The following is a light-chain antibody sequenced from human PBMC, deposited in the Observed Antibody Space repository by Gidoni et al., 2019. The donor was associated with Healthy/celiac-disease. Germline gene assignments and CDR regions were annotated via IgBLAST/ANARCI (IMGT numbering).Light chain of an antibody. J-gene: IGKJ5*01. CDR3: QQSDRTPPIT. V-gene: IGKV1-39*01. CDR1: QRIRSY. Sequence: HLAQSPSSLSASVGYRVTITCRASQRIRSYLNWYQQKPGKAHKLLIYAASSLQSGVASRFSGRGSGIDFTLTIRSLEPEEVATYYCQQSDRTPPITFGQGTRLEIK. CDR2: AAS.